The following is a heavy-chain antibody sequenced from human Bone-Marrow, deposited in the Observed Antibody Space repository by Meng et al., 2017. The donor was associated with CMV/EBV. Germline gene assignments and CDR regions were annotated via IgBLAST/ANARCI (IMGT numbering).Heavy chain of an antibody. J-gene: IGHJ3*02. V-gene: IGHV3-13*01. Sequence: GESLKMSCAASGFTFSNYDMHWVRQATGKGLEWVSTIGTAGDTYYPGSVKGRFTVSRENAKNSLYLQMNSLRAGDTAVYYCARGLRAAATHDAVDIWGQGTMVTVSS. CDR1: GFTFSNYD. CDR3: ARGLRAAATHDAVDI. D-gene: IGHD6-13*01. CDR2: IGTAGDT.